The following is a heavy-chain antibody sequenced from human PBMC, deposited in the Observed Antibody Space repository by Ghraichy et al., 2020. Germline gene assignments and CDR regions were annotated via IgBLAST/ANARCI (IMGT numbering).Heavy chain of an antibody. Sequence: ASVKVSCKASGYTFTNYGITWVRQAPGQGLEWMGWISVYNGDTSYAQRLQGRVTMTTDTSTSTAYMELRSLRSDDTAVYYCARDYQNTPETSGPHYWGQGTLVTVSS. V-gene: IGHV1-18*01. CDR3: ARDYQNTPETSGPHY. CDR1: GYTFTNYG. D-gene: IGHD1-26*01. J-gene: IGHJ4*02. CDR2: ISVYNGDT.